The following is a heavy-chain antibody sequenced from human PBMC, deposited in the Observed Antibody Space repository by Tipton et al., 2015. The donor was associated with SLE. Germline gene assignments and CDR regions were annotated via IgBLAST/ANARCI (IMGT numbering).Heavy chain of an antibody. CDR2: VSGSGGTT. CDR3: ARVSFGKFEQQLVSDY. Sequence: SLRLSCAASGFTFSSYAMSWVRQAPGKGLEWVSAVSGSGGTTYYADSVKSRVTISVVTSKNQFSLKLSSVTAADTAVYYCARVSFGKFEQQLVSDYWGQGTLVTVSS. D-gene: IGHD6-13*01. V-gene: IGHV3-23*01. J-gene: IGHJ4*02. CDR1: GFTFSSYA.